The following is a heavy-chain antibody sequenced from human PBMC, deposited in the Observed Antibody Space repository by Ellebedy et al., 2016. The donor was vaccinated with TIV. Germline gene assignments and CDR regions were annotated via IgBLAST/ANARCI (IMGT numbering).Heavy chain of an antibody. CDR3: VKGRSGLQYYGIDV. V-gene: IGHV3-23*01. D-gene: IGHD3-10*01. J-gene: IGHJ6*02. Sequence: GESLKISXAASGFIFTACSMAWVRQAPGKGLEWVSSISPNGGDTYYADPVKGRFTISRDNSKNTLYLQMNSLRAEDTALYYCVKGRSGLQYYGIDVWGQGTTVTVSS. CDR1: GFIFTACS. CDR2: ISPNGGDT.